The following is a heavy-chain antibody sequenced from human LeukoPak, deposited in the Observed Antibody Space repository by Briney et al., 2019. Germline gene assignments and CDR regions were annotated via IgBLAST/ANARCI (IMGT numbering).Heavy chain of an antibody. CDR1: GFTFSSYE. J-gene: IGHJ5*02. Sequence: GGSLRLSCAASGFTFSSYEMNWVRQAPGKGLEWVSYISSSGSTIYYADSVKGRFTISRDNAKNTLYLQMNSLRVEDTAVYYCTKSDWFDPWGQGTLVTVSS. V-gene: IGHV3-48*03. CDR2: ISSSGSTI. D-gene: IGHD3-3*01. CDR3: TKSDWFDP.